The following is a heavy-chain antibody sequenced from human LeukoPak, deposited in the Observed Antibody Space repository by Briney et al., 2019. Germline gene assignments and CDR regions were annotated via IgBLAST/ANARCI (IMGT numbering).Heavy chain of an antibody. CDR3: ARGAAAADH. Sequence: GGSLRLSCAASGFTFSTYWMHWVRQAPGKGLEWVSYISTSSSIVYYADSVKGRFTISRDNAKKSLYLQMNSLRDDDTGVYYCARGAAAADHWGQGTPVTVSS. CDR2: ISTSSSIV. D-gene: IGHD6-13*01. V-gene: IGHV3-48*02. CDR1: GFTFSTYW. J-gene: IGHJ4*02.